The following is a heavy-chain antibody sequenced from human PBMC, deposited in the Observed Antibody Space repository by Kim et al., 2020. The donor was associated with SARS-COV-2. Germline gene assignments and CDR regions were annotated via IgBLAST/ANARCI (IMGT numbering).Heavy chain of an antibody. CDR1: GYSFTSYW. V-gene: IGHV5-10-1*01. Sequence: GESLKISCKVSGYSFTSYWISWVRQMPGKGLEWMGRIDPSDSYTNYSPSFQGHVTISADKSISTAYLQWSSLKASDTAMYYCARGRGYYYLDAFDIWGQGTMVTVSS. D-gene: IGHD3-22*01. J-gene: IGHJ3*02. CDR3: ARGRGYYYLDAFDI. CDR2: IDPSDSYT.